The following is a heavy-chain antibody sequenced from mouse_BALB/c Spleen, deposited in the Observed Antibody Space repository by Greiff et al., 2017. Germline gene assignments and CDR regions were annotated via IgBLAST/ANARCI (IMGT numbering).Heavy chain of an antibody. J-gene: IGHJ2*01. CDR3: ARSYYGSSYDY. V-gene: IGHV3-2*02. Sequence: EVKLMESGPGLVKPSQSLSLTCTVTGYSITSDYAWNWIRQFPGNKLEWMGYISYSGSTSYNPSLKSRISITRDTSKNQFLLQLNSVTTEDTATYYCARSYYGSSYDYWGQGTTLTVSS. CDR1: GYSITSDYA. CDR2: ISYSGST. D-gene: IGHD1-1*01.